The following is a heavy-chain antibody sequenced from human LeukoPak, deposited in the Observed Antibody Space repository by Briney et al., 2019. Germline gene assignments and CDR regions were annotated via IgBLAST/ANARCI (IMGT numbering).Heavy chain of an antibody. J-gene: IGHJ6*03. CDR2: ISAYNGNT. V-gene: IGHV1-18*01. CDR3: ARDQGPHYDISTGYFYYYYYYMDV. D-gene: IGHD3-9*01. Sequence: ASVKVSCKASGYTFSNYGITWVRQAPGQGLEWMGWISAYNGNTKYAQKFQGRVTMTTDTSTSTAYMELRSLRSDDTGVYYCARDQGPHYDISTGYFYYYYYYMDVWGKGTTATVSS. CDR1: GYTFSNYG.